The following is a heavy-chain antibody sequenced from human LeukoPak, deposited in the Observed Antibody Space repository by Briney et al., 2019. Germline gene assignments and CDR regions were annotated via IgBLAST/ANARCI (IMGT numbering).Heavy chain of an antibody. CDR1: GFTFSSYA. V-gene: IGHV3-23*01. J-gene: IGHJ4*02. D-gene: IGHD3-3*01. CDR3: ATFYDFWSGYSPRHFDY. Sequence: GGSLRLSCAASGFTFSSYAMSWVRQAPGKGLEWVSAISGSGGSTYHADSVKGRFTISRDSSKNTLYLQMNSLRAEDTAVYYCATFYDFWSGYSPRHFDYWGQGTLVTVSS. CDR2: ISGSGGST.